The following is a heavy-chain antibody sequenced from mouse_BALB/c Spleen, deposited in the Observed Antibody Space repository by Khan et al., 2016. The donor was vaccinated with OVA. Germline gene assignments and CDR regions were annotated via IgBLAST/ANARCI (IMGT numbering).Heavy chain of an antibody. CDR3: ARRGLRWDFDY. Sequence: VKLLESGAELAKPGASVKMSCKASGYTFINYWILWIKQRPGQGLEWIGYINPSTGYTEYNQNLKDKATLTADKSSSTAYMQLSSLTSEDSTVXDCARRGLRWDFDYWGQGTTLTVSS. J-gene: IGHJ2*01. CDR2: INPSTGYT. CDR1: GYTFINYW. D-gene: IGHD1-1*01. V-gene: IGHV1-7*01.